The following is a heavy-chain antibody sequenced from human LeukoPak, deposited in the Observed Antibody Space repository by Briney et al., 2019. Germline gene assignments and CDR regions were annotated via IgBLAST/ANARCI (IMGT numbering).Heavy chain of an antibody. Sequence: ASVKVSRKASGGTFSSYAISWVRQAPGQGLEWMGWINPNSGGTNYAQKFQGRVTMTRDTSISTAYMELSRLRSDDTAVYYCARLDRAVAGDYWGQGTLVTVSS. J-gene: IGHJ4*02. CDR1: GGTFSSYA. CDR2: INPNSGGT. D-gene: IGHD6-19*01. CDR3: ARLDRAVAGDY. V-gene: IGHV1-2*02.